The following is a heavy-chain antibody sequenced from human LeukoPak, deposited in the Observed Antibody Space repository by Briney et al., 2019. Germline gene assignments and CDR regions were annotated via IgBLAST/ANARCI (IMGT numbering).Heavy chain of an antibody. D-gene: IGHD3-22*01. CDR2: ISGSGGST. V-gene: IGHV3-23*01. CDR3: AREYYYDSSGYYSGY. J-gene: IGHJ4*02. Sequence: GGSLRLSCAASGFTFSSYAMSWVRQAPGKGLEWVSAISGSGGSTYYADSVKGRFTISRDNSKNTLYLQMNSLRAEDTAVYYCAREYYYDSSGYYSGYWGQGAWSPSPQ. CDR1: GFTFSSYA.